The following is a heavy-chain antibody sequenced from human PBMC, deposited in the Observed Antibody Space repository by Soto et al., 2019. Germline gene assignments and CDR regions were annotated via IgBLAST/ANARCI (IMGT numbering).Heavy chain of an antibody. CDR2: ISVSGSVI. CDR3: VREGAPGTVAGV. V-gene: IGHV3-11*01. D-gene: IGHD6-19*01. Sequence: GGSLRLSCAASGFSFSDYYMTWVRQAPGKGLEWLAYISVSGSVIYYADSVRGRFTISWGTAKNSRYLQMNSLRNDDAAVYYCVREGAPGTVAGVWGQGXLVTV. CDR1: GFSFSDYY. J-gene: IGHJ4*02.